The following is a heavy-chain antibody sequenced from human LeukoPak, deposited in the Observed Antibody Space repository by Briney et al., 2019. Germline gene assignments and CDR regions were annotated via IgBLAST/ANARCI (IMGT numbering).Heavy chain of an antibody. CDR3: ARVRLIVGATYFDY. CDR1: GGSISSYY. J-gene: IGHJ4*02. CDR2: IYYSGST. D-gene: IGHD1-26*01. V-gene: IGHV4-59*01. Sequence: SETLSLTCTVFGGSISSYYWSWIRQPPGKGLEWIGYIYYSGSTNYNPSLKSRVTISVDTSKNQFSLKLSSVTAADTAVYYCARVRLIVGATYFDYWGQGTLVTVSS.